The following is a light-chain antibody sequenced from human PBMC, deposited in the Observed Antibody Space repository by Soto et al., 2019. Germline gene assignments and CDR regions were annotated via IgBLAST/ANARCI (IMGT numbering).Light chain of an antibody. J-gene: IGKJ4*01. CDR3: QQYNTYPLS. V-gene: IGKV1-5*03. CDR2: KAS. CDR1: QSISTW. Sequence: DIQMTQSPSTLSASVGDRVTITCRASQSISTWLAWYQQKPGKAPKLLIYKASNLEGGVPSRFSGSGSGTEFTITSNSLPPDAFATYYCQQYNTYPLSFGGGTTVEIK.